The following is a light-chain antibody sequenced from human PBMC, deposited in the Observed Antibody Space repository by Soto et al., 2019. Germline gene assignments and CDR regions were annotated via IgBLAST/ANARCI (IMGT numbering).Light chain of an antibody. V-gene: IGLV1-40*01. CDR3: QSYASSLSGSV. Sequence: QSVLTQPPSVSGAPGQRVTISCTGSSSNIGAGYDGHWYQQLPGTAPKLLIYGNSNRPSGVPDRFSGSKSGTSASLAITGLQAEDEADYYCQSYASSLSGSVFGGGTKLTVL. CDR1: SSNIGAGYD. CDR2: GNS. J-gene: IGLJ2*01.